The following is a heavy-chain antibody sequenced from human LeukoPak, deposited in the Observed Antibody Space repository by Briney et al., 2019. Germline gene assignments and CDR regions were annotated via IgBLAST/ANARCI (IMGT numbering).Heavy chain of an antibody. CDR2: ISAYNGNT. CDR1: GGTFSSYG. Sequence: ASVKVSCKASGGTFSSYGISWVRQAPGQGLEWMGWISAYNGNTNYAQKLQGRVTMTTDTSTSTAYMELRSLRSDDTAVYYCAREKAYYDFWSGEFDYWGQGTLVTVSS. J-gene: IGHJ4*02. V-gene: IGHV1-18*01. D-gene: IGHD3-3*01. CDR3: AREKAYYDFWSGEFDY.